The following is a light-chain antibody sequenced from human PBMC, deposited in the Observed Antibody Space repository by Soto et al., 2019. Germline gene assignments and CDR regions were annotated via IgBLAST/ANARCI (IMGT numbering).Light chain of an antibody. CDR2: DGS. J-gene: IGKJ1*01. CDR1: QSVSSY. Sequence: EVVLTQSPVTLSLSPGERATLSCRASQSVSSYLSWYQQKPGQAPRLLIYDGSNRATGIPARFSGSGSGTDFTLTISSLEPEDFAVYYCQQRNYWQVTFGQGTKVDIK. V-gene: IGKV3-11*01. CDR3: QQRNYWQVT.